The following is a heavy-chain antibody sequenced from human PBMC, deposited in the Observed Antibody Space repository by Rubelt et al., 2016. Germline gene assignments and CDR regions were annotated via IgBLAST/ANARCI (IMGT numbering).Heavy chain of an antibody. CDR2: IYYSGST. CDR3: ATQTGHWPFDY. V-gene: IGHV4-59*01. CDR1: GGSISSYY. Sequence: CTVSGGSISSYYWSWIRQPPGKGLEWIGYIYYSGSTNYNPSLKSRVTISVDTSKNQFSLKLSSVTAADTAVYYCATQTGHWPFDYWGQGTLVTVSS. D-gene: IGHD1-1*01. J-gene: IGHJ4*02.